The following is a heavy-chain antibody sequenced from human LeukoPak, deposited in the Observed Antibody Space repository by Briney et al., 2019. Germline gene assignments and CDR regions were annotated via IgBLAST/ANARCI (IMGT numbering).Heavy chain of an antibody. Sequence: GESLKISCKGSGYSFTSYWIGWVRQMPGKGLEWMGIIYPGDSDTKYSPSFQGQVTISADKSISTAYLQWSSLKASDTAIYYCARQFSGPLGITMLRGGGRRGEDAFDIWGQGTMVTVSS. CDR1: GYSFTSYW. CDR2: IYPGDSDT. CDR3: ARQFSGPLGITMLRGGGRRGEDAFDI. D-gene: IGHD3-10*01. J-gene: IGHJ3*02. V-gene: IGHV5-51*01.